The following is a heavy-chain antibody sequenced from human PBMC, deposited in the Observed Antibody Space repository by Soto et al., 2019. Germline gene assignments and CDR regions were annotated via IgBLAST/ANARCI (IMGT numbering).Heavy chain of an antibody. J-gene: IGHJ4*02. Sequence: EVQLVQSGGGLVQPGGSLRLSCVASGFTFSSYWMNWVRQAPGKGLEWVANLRPDGSERKYVDSVKGRFTTSRDNAKNSLYLQMDRLRADDTAVYYCAGRGGHDYNYWGQGILVTVSS. V-gene: IGHV3-7*03. CDR3: AGRGGHDYNY. CDR2: LRPDGSER. CDR1: GFTFSSYW. D-gene: IGHD3-16*01.